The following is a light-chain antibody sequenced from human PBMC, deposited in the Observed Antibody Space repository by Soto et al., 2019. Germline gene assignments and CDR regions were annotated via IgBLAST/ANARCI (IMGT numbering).Light chain of an antibody. CDR2: ATS. CDR1: QSVSSIY. Sequence: EVGLTQSPGTLSLSPGERATLSCRASQSVSSIYLAWYQQKPGQAPSLLIYATSSRATGIPDRFSGSGSGTDFSLTISRLEPADFAVYYCQQYGSSPITFGQGTRLEIK. J-gene: IGKJ5*01. CDR3: QQYGSSPIT. V-gene: IGKV3-20*01.